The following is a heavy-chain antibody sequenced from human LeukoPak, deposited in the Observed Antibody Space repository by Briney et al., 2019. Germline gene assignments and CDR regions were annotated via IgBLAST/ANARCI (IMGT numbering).Heavy chain of an antibody. J-gene: IGHJ4*02. D-gene: IGHD2-8*01. CDR1: GFTFSDYY. CDR2: ISSSSRTI. CDR3: ARETCINGECYFYFDY. Sequence: PGGSLRLSCAASGFTFSDYYMSWIRQAPGKGLEWVSYISSSSRTIYYADSVKGRFTISRDNAKNSLYLQMNSLRAEDTAVYYCARETCINGECYFYFDYWGQGTLVTVSS. V-gene: IGHV3-11*04.